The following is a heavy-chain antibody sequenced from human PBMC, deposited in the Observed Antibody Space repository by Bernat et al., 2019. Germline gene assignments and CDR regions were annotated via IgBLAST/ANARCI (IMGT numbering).Heavy chain of an antibody. CDR1: GFTVSSNY. J-gene: IGHJ3*02. Sequence: EVQLVESGGGLVKPVGSLRLSCAASGFTVSSNYMSWVRQAPGKGLEWVSVIYSGGSTYYADSVKGRFTISRDNSKNTLYLQMNSLRAEDTAVYYCASQGGYSSSFGAFDIWGQGTMVTVSS. CDR2: IYSGGST. V-gene: IGHV3-66*04. D-gene: IGHD6-13*01. CDR3: ASQGGYSSSFGAFDI.